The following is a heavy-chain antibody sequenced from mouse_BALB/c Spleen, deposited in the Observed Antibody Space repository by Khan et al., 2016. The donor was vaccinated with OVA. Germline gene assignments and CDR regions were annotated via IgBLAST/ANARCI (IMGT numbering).Heavy chain of an antibody. Sequence: VQLMESGPDLVAPSQTLYISCTVSGFSLTTYGIHWVRQPPGKGLEWLGVIWAGGSSTYNSALMSRLSIIKDNSKSLVCLKMNSLQSDDTAMYYCARLEDLWGQGTIVTVSA. CDR2: IWAGGSS. J-gene: IGHJ3*01. CDR3: ARLEDL. V-gene: IGHV2-9*02. CDR1: GFSLTTYG.